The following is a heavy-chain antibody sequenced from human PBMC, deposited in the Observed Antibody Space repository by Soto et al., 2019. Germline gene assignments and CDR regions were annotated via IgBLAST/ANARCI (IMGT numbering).Heavy chain of an antibody. CDR3: TRDASRDSSARGWFDP. CDR1: GFTFRSFT. Sequence: GGSLRLSCAVSGFTFRSFTMNWVRQAPGKGLEWVSTISSNSAYIYYTDALRGRFTISRDNAKNSLHLQMNSLRAEDTAVYYCTRDASRDSSARGWFDPWGPGTLVTVSS. V-gene: IGHV3-21*01. CDR2: ISSNSAYI. J-gene: IGHJ5*02. D-gene: IGHD6-13*01.